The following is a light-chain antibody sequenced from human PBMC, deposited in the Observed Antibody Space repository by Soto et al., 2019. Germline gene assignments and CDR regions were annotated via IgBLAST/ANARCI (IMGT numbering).Light chain of an antibody. Sequence: EIVLTKSPATLSLSPGERATLSCWASQSVNRYLVWYQQKPGQAPRLLIYDAPNRATGIPARFSGSGSGTDFTLTISRLEPEDFAVYYCQQYGSSHWTFGQGTKVDIK. CDR3: QQYGSSHWT. CDR2: DAP. CDR1: QSVNRY. V-gene: IGKV3-20*01. J-gene: IGKJ1*01.